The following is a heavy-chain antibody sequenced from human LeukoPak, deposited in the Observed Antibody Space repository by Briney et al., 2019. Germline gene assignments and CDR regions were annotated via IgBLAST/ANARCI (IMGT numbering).Heavy chain of an antibody. V-gene: IGHV3-23*01. CDR1: GFTFSSYA. J-gene: IGHJ4*02. CDR3: AKDLSLYTSSASPFDS. Sequence: GGSLRLSCAASGFTFSSYAMTWVRQAPGKGLEWVSTISHSGGDTYYADSVKGRFTLSRDNSKNTLYLQMNSLRAEDTALYYCAKDLSLYTSSASPFDSWGQGTLVTVSS. D-gene: IGHD6-6*01. CDR2: ISHSGGDT.